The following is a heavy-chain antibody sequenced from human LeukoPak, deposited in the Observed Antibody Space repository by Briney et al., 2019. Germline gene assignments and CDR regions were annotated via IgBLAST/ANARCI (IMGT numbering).Heavy chain of an antibody. CDR1: GFTFSTYA. D-gene: IGHD1-26*01. Sequence: GGSLRLSCAASGFTFSTYAMSWVRQAPGKGLKWVSTISGNGGSTYYADSVKGRFTISRDNSKNTLYLQMNSLRAEDTAVYYCAKDAGATPNYWGQGTLVTVSS. J-gene: IGHJ4*02. CDR2: ISGNGGST. CDR3: AKDAGATPNY. V-gene: IGHV3-23*01.